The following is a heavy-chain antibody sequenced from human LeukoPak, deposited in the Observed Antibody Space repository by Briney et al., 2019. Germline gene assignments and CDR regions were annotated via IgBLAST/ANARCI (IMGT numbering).Heavy chain of an antibody. D-gene: IGHD4-23*01. J-gene: IGHJ4*02. V-gene: IGHV3-64D*09. CDR2: ISSEGGKT. CDR3: VKDRWVDY. CDR1: GFSFSSYA. Sequence: GGLVQPGGSLRISXSTSGFSFSSYAMHWVRQAPGKGLEYVSSISSEGGKTYYPDSVKGRFTISRDNSKSTLYLQMSSLRSEDTAVYYCVKDRWVDYWGQGILVTVSS.